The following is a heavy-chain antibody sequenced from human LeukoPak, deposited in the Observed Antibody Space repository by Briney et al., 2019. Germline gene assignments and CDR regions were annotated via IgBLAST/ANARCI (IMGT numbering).Heavy chain of an antibody. Sequence: PGGSLRLSCAASGFTFGSYVMHWVRQAPGKGLEWVTFIRSDGSNKYYADSVKGRFTISRDNFKNTLYLQMNTLRADDTAVYYRAKGVKYIVMVTAQHYFDYWGQGILVTVSS. V-gene: IGHV3-30*02. CDR1: GFTFGSYV. J-gene: IGHJ4*02. CDR2: IRSDGSNK. CDR3: AKGVKYIVMVTAQHYFDY. D-gene: IGHD2-21*02.